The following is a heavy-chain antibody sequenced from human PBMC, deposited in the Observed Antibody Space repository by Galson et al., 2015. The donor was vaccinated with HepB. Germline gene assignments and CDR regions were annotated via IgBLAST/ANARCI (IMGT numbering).Heavy chain of an antibody. V-gene: IGHV3-53*01. J-gene: IGHJ6*02. CDR2: IYSGGST. CDR3: ARCGASGFFYGMDV. Sequence: SLRLSCAASGFTVSSNYMSWVRQAPGKGLEWVSVIYSGGSTYYADSVKGRFTISRDNLKNTLYLQMNSLKTEDTAVYYCARCGASGFFYGMDVWGQGTTVSVSS. CDR1: GFTVSSNY. D-gene: IGHD1-26*01.